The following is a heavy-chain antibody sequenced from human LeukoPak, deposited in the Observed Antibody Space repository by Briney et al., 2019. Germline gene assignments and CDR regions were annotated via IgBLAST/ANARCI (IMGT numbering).Heavy chain of an antibody. D-gene: IGHD3-22*01. CDR2: IYSGGST. Sequence: GGSLRLSCAASGFIVSSNYMSWVRQAPGKGLEWVSVIYSGGSTYYAGSVKGRFTISRDNSKNTLYLQMNSLRAEDTAVYYCARGGGYDSSGRLDYWGQGTLVTVSS. J-gene: IGHJ4*02. V-gene: IGHV3-53*01. CDR3: ARGGGYDSSGRLDY. CDR1: GFIVSSNY.